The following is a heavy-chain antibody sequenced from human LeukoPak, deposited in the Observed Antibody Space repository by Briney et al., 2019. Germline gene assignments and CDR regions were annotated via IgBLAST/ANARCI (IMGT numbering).Heavy chain of an antibody. D-gene: IGHD3-22*01. V-gene: IGHV3-66*01. CDR2: IYSGGST. Sequence: PGGSLRLSCAASGFTVSSNYMSWVRQAQGKGREWGSVIYSGGSTYYADSVKGRFTISRDNSKNTLYLQMNSLSAEDTAVYYCARESYYYDSSAVDYWGQGTLVTVSS. CDR1: GFTVSSNY. CDR3: ARESYYYDSSAVDY. J-gene: IGHJ4*02.